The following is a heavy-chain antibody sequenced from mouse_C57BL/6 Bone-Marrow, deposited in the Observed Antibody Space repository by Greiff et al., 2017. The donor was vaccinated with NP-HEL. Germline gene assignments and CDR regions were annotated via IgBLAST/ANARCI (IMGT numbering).Heavy chain of an antibody. CDR3: AREETVVASYYFDY. CDR2: IYPGSGST. V-gene: IGHV1-55*01. CDR1: GYTFTSYW. Sequence: QVQLKQPGAELVKPGASVKMSCKASGYTFTSYWITWVKQRPGQGLEWIGDIYPGSGSTNYNEKFKSKATLTVDTSSSTAYMQLSSLTSEDSAVYYGAREETVVASYYFDYWGQGTTLTVSS. J-gene: IGHJ2*01. D-gene: IGHD1-1*01.